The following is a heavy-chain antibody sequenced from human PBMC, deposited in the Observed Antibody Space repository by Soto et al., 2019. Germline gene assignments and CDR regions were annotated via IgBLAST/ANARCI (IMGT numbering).Heavy chain of an antibody. V-gene: IGHV3-30*18. Sequence: QVQLVESGGGVVQPGRSLRLSCAASGFTFSSYGMQWVRQAPGKGLEWVAVISYDGSNKYYADSVKGRFTISRDNSKNTLYLEMSSLGAEDTAGYYWAKTLDGWYPDYWGQGTLVTVSS. CDR1: GFTFSSYG. J-gene: IGHJ4*02. CDR3: AKTLDGWYPDY. CDR2: ISYDGSNK. D-gene: IGHD2-15*01.